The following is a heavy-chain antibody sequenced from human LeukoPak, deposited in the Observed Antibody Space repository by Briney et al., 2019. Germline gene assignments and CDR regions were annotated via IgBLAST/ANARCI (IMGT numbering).Heavy chain of an antibody. J-gene: IGHJ4*02. D-gene: IGHD6-13*01. V-gene: IGHV5-51*01. Sequence: GESLKISCKGSGYSFTSYWIGWVRQMPGKGLEWMGIIYPGDSDTRYSPSFQGQVTISADESISTAYLQWSSLKASDTAMYYCARTIAAAGQGVHYWGQGTLVTVSS. CDR2: IYPGDSDT. CDR3: ARTIAAAGQGVHY. CDR1: GYSFTSYW.